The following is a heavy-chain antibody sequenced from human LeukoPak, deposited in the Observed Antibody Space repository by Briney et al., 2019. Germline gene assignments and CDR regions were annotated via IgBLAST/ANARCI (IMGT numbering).Heavy chain of an antibody. CDR1: GFTVSSHY. D-gene: IGHD7-27*01. Sequence: GGSLRLSCAASGFTVSSHYMSWVRQAPGKGLEWVSVIYSGGSTYYADSVKGRFTISRDNSKNTLYLQMNSLRVEDTAVYYCARDRTGVYYFDYWGQGTLVTVSS. CDR3: ARDRTGVYYFDY. CDR2: IYSGGST. J-gene: IGHJ4*02. V-gene: IGHV3-53*01.